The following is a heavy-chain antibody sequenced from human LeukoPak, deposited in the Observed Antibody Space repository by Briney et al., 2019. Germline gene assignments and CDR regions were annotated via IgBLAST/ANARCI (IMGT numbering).Heavy chain of an antibody. Sequence: ASVKVSCKASGGTFISYAISWVRQAPGQGLEWMGIINPSGGSTSYAQKFQGRVTMTRDTSTSTVYMELSSLRSEDTAVYYCAREAGDPRRYYYYGMDVWGQGTTVTVSS. D-gene: IGHD7-27*01. CDR1: GGTFISYA. CDR3: AREAGDPRRYYYYGMDV. J-gene: IGHJ6*02. CDR2: INPSGGST. V-gene: IGHV1-46*01.